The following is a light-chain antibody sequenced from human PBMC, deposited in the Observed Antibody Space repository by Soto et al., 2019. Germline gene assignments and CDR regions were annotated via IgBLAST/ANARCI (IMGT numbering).Light chain of an antibody. CDR1: SSNIGAGYD. Sequence: QSVLTQPPSVSGAPGQRVTISCTGSSSNIGAGYDVHWYQQLPGTAPKLLIYANSNRPSGVPDRFSGSKSDTSASLAITGLQAEDEADYYCQSYDSSLSAYVFGTGTKLTVL. J-gene: IGLJ1*01. V-gene: IGLV1-40*01. CDR3: QSYDSSLSAYV. CDR2: ANS.